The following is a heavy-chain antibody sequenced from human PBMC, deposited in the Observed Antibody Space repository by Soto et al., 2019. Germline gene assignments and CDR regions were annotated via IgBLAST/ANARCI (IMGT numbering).Heavy chain of an antibody. CDR2: ISWHSGNI. J-gene: IGHJ4*02. CDR3: AKDRYGGDGYQFYYIDH. Sequence: EVQLVESGGGLLQPGRSLRLSCAASGFTFDDYAMHWVRQPPGRGLEWVSGISWHSGNIDYVDSVKGRFTISRDNAKNSLYLEMNSLRPEDTALYYCAKDRYGGDGYQFYYIDHWGQGTLVTVSP. V-gene: IGHV3-9*01. D-gene: IGHD3-16*01. CDR1: GFTFDDYA.